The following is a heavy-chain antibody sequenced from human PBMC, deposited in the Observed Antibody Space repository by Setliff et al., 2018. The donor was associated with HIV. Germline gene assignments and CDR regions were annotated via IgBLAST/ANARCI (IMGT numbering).Heavy chain of an antibody. Sequence: GASVKVSCKASGSTFNINAVTRVRQAPGQGLEWVGAIIPLFGTANYAQKFQGRVTITADDSTSTVYMEVRSLRSADTAVYYCSKVSEHRTSSGSFYYYMDVWGEGTTVTVSS. CDR1: GSTFNINA. D-gene: IGHD6-6*01. J-gene: IGHJ6*03. V-gene: IGHV1-69*13. CDR2: IIPLFGTA. CDR3: SKVSEHRTSSGSFYYYMDV.